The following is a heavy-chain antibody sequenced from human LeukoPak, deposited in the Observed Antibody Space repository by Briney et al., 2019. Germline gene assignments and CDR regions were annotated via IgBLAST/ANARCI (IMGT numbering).Heavy chain of an antibody. J-gene: IGHJ4*02. D-gene: IGHD6-13*01. CDR1: GGSISSYY. Sequence: PSETLSLTCTVSGGSISSYYWSWIRQPPGKGLEWIGYIYYSGSTNYNPSLKSRVTISVDTSKNQFSLKLSSVTAADTAVYYCARGWAAANFDYWGQGTLVTVSS. CDR2: IYYSGST. V-gene: IGHV4-59*08. CDR3: ARGWAAANFDY.